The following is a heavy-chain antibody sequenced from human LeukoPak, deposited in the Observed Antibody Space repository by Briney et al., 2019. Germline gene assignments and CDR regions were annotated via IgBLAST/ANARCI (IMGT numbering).Heavy chain of an antibody. J-gene: IGHJ4*02. CDR3: ARWRGSWSFDS. CDR2: IKEDGSEK. D-gene: IGHD2-15*01. CDR1: GFTFSSYW. Sequence: PGGSLRLSCAASGFTFSSYWMSWVRQAPGKGLEWVANIKEDGSEKHYVDSVKGRFTMSRDNAKNSLYLQMNSLRAEDTAVYYCARWRGSWSFDSWGQGTLVTVSS. V-gene: IGHV3-7*01.